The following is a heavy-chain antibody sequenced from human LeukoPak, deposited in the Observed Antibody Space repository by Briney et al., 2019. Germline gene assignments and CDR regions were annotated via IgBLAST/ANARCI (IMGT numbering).Heavy chain of an antibody. Sequence: GGSLRLFCAASGFTFSDFAMSWVRLAPGKGLEWVSSIEKNAGGAYYADSVKGRFTVSRDNSKNTLYLQMSSLRVEDTALYYCAKQEGALIENWCFDHWGLGTLVTVSS. D-gene: IGHD1-26*01. CDR3: AKQEGALIENWCFDH. CDR2: IEKNAGGA. J-gene: IGHJ4*02. CDR1: GFTFSDFA. V-gene: IGHV3-23*01.